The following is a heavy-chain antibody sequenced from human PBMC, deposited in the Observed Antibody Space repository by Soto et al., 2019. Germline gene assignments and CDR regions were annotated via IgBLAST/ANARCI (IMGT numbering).Heavy chain of an antibody. CDR2: ISWNSVSI. Sequence: EVQLVESGGGLLQPGRSLRLSCAASGFTFDDYAMHWVRQAPGKGLEWVSGISWNSVSIAYADSVKGRFTISRDNAKNSLYLKMNSLRVEDTALYYCAKAQFPYNWNRVWFESWGQGTLVTVSS. D-gene: IGHD1-20*01. CDR3: AKAQFPYNWNRVWFES. CDR1: GFTFDDYA. V-gene: IGHV3-9*01. J-gene: IGHJ5*01.